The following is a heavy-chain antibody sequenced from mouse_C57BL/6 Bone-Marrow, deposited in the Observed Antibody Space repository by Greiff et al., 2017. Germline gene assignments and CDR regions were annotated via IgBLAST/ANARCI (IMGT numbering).Heavy chain of an antibody. CDR2: LNPYIGGT. CDR1: GYTFTDYS. J-gene: IGHJ3*01. Sequence: VQLQQSGPVLVKPGASVKMSCKASGYTFTDYSMNWVKQSHGTSLEWIGVLNPYIGGTSSNQQSKGKATLTVGKSSSTAILALNSQTSEDSAVYYCARELSWFAYWGQGTLVTVSA. CDR3: ARELSWFAY. V-gene: IGHV1-19*01.